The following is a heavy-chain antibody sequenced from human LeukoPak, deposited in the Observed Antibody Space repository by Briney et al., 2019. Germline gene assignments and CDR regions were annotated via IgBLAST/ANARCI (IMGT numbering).Heavy chain of an antibody. CDR3: ARHVVALGFDY. CDR2: PTTSSSYI. V-gene: IGHV3-21*05. D-gene: IGHD3-22*01. Sequence: PVQPLDSPSVPTTSSSYIYYADSVKGRFTISRDNAKNSLYLQMNSLRAEDTAVYYCARHVVALGFDYWGQGTLVTVSS. J-gene: IGHJ4*02.